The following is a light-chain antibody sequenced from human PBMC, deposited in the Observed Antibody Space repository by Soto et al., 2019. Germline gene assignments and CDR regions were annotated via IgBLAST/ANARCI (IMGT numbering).Light chain of an antibody. CDR1: SGDIGSYNR. J-gene: IGLJ1*01. V-gene: IGLV2-14*01. CDR3: SSYTNINTRACV. Sequence: QSALTEPASVSVSPGQSITISCTGTSGDIGSYNRVSWYQQHPGKAPKLIIYEATDRPSGVSNRFSGSKSGNTASLTISGLQAEDEAEYYCSSYTNINTRACVFGTGTKVTVL. CDR2: EAT.